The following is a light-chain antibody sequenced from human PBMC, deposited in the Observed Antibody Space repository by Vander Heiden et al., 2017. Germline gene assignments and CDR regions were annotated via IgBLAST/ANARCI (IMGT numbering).Light chain of an antibody. CDR2: SNN. Sequence: QSVLTQPPSASGTPGPRVTIYCSGSSSNIGSNTVNWYQQLPGTAPKLLIYSNNQRPSGVPDRFSGSKSGTSASLAISGLQSEDEADYYCAACDDSLNGAVFGGGTQLTVL. CDR1: SSNIGSNT. V-gene: IGLV1-44*01. J-gene: IGLJ7*01. CDR3: AACDDSLNGAV.